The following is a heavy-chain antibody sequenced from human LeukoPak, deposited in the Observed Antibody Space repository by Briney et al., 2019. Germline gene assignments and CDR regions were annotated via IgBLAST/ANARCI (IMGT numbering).Heavy chain of an antibody. CDR2: ISGSGTTI. V-gene: IGHV3-48*03. D-gene: IGHD3-16*01. CDR1: GFTFSTYE. J-gene: IGHJ4*02. Sequence: PGGSLRLSCAASGFTFSTYEMNWVRQVPGKGLEWVSYISGSGTTIYYADSVKGRFAISRDNTKNSMYLQMNSLRAEDTAVYYCVSAYGGLLGYWGQGILVTVSS. CDR3: VSAYGGLLGY.